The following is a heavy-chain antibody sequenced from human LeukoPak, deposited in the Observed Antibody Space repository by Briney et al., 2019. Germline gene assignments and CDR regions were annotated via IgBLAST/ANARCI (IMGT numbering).Heavy chain of an antibody. J-gene: IGHJ6*03. CDR1: GFTFRSYW. Sequence: GGSLRLSCAASGFTFRSYWMHWVRQVPGKGLVWVSRISTDGSSTNYADSVKGRFTISRDNAKNTLYLQMNSLRGEDTAVYYCARFRETAMRSYYLDVWGKGTTVTVSS. D-gene: IGHD5-18*01. CDR3: ARFRETAMRSYYLDV. V-gene: IGHV3-74*01. CDR2: ISTDGSST.